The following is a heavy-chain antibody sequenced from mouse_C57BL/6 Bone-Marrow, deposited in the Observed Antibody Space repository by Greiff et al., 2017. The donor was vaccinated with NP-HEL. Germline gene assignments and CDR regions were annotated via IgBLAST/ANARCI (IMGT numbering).Heavy chain of an antibody. CDR3: ARAPYGNYGYFDV. V-gene: IGHV5-17*01. J-gene: IGHJ1*03. D-gene: IGHD2-1*01. Sequence: EVQGVESGGGLVKPGGSLKLSCAASGFTFSDYGMHWVRQAPEKGLEWVAYISSGSSTIYYADTVKGRFTISRDNAKNTLFLQMTSLRSEDTAMYYCARAPYGNYGYFDVWGTGTTVTVSS. CDR2: ISSGSSTI. CDR1: GFTFSDYG.